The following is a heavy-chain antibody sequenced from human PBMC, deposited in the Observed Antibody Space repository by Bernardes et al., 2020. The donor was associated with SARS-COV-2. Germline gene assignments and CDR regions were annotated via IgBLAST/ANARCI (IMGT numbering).Heavy chain of an antibody. CDR3: AKVAGSSSVVVNCCFDL. D-gene: IGHD6-6*01. CDR2: ISGSGGST. CDR1: GFTFSSYA. Sequence: GGSLRLSCAASGFTFSSYAMSWVRQAPGKGLEWVSAISGSGGSTYYADSVKGRFTISRDNSKNTLYLQMNSLRAEDTALYYCAKVAGSSSVVVNCCFDLWGRGTLVTVSS. V-gene: IGHV3-23*01. J-gene: IGHJ2*01.